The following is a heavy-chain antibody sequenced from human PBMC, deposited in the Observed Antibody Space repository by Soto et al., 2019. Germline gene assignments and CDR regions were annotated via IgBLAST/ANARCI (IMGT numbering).Heavy chain of an antibody. CDR2: ISGYTGNT. Sequence: ASVKVSWKAFGNTFTSYSMHWGRPAPGQRLEWMGWISGYTGNTNYAQKLQGRVTMTTDKSTSTAYMELRSLISDDTAMYYCAKGTGTTSEASLFDYWGQGTLVTVSS. J-gene: IGHJ4*02. D-gene: IGHD1-1*01. CDR3: AKGTGTTSEASLFDY. CDR1: GNTFTSYS. V-gene: IGHV1-18*01.